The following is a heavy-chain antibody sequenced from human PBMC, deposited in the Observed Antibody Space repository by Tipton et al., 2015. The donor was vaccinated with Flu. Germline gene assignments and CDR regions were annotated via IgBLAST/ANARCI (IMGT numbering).Heavy chain of an antibody. Sequence: SLRLSCAASGFTFSSYEMNWVRQAPGNGLEWVSYISSSGSTVYYADSVKGRFTISRDNAKNSLYLQMNSLRAEDTAVYYCAGGDSSGYYPIDYWGQGTLVAVSS. D-gene: IGHD3-22*01. CDR3: AGGDSSGYYPIDY. V-gene: IGHV3-48*03. CDR1: GFTFSSYE. J-gene: IGHJ4*02. CDR2: ISSSGSTV.